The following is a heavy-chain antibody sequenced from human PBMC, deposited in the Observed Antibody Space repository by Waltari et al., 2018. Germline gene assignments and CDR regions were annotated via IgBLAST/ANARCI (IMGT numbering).Heavy chain of an antibody. J-gene: IGHJ4*02. CDR2: INPNSGCT. Sequence: QVQLVQSGAEAKKPGASVKVSCKASGYTFPGYYMHWVRQAPGQGLEWMGWINPNSGCTNYEQKFQGRVTMTRDTSISTAYMELSRLRSDDTAVYYCARDPGYSSGWLNWGQGTLVTVSS. D-gene: IGHD6-19*01. CDR3: ARDPGYSSGWLN. CDR1: GYTFPGYY. V-gene: IGHV1-2*02.